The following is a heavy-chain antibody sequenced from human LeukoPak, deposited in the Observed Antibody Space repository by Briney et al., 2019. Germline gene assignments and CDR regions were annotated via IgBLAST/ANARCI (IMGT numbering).Heavy chain of an antibody. CDR1: GYIFTNYY. Sequence: ASVRVSCKASGYIFTNYYLYWVRQAPGQGLEWMGVINPVGGVTTYAQRFQGRVTMTRDTSTSTFDMELSSLKSEDTAVYYCARLWSYYDNSGFFEDYWGQGTLVTVSS. CDR2: INPVGGVT. CDR3: ARLWSYYDNSGFFEDY. D-gene: IGHD3-22*01. J-gene: IGHJ4*02. V-gene: IGHV1-46*01.